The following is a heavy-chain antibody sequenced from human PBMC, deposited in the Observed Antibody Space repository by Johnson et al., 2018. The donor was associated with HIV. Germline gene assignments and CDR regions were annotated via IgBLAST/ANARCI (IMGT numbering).Heavy chain of an antibody. V-gene: IGHV3-66*01. D-gene: IGHD6-13*01. CDR3: ARDSLQQPDAFDI. CDR2: IYSGGST. J-gene: IGHJ3*02. CDR1: GFTVSSNY. Sequence: VQLVESGGGLVKPGGSLRLSCAASGFTVSSNYMSWVRQAPGKGLEWVSVIYSGGSTYYADSVKGRFTISRDNSKNTLYLQMNSLRAEDTAVYYCARDSLQQPDAFDIWGQGTMVTVCS.